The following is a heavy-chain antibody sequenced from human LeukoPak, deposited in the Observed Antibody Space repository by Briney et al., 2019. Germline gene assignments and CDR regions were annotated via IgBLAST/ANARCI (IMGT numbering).Heavy chain of an antibody. V-gene: IGHV1-69*06. D-gene: IGHD1-26*01. CDR2: IIPIFGTA. CDR3: ARDVGAKIVFDI. J-gene: IGHJ3*02. CDR1: GGTFSSYA. Sequence: SVKVSCKASGGTFSSYAISWVRQAPGQGLEWMGGIIPIFGTANYAQKFQGRVTITADKTTSTAYMELSSLRSEDTAVYYCARDVGAKIVFDIWGQGTMVTVSS.